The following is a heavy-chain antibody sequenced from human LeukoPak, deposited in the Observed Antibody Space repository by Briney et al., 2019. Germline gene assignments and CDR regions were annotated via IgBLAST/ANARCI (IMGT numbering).Heavy chain of an antibody. V-gene: IGHV3-11*04. J-gene: IGHJ4*02. CDR3: ARDTYYYDSSGYSSIDY. D-gene: IGHD3-22*01. CDR1: GFTFSDYY. CDR2: ISGSGTNI. Sequence: GGSLRLSCAASGFTFSDYYMTWIRQAPGKGLEWVSYISGSGTNIDYADSVKGRFTISRDNSKNTLYLQMNSLRAEDTAVYYCARDTYYYDSSGYSSIDYWGQGTLVTVSS.